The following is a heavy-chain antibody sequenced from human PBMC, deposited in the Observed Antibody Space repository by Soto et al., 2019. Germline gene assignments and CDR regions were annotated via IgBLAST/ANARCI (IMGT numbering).Heavy chain of an antibody. Sequence: QVQLQESGPGLVKPSQTLSLTRTVSGGSISSGGYYWSWIRQHPGKGLEWIGYIYYSGSTYYNPSLKSRVTISVDTSKNQFSLKLSSVTAADTAVYYCARDGSGYLEVDYWGQGTLVTVSS. CDR2: IYYSGST. D-gene: IGHD3-22*01. J-gene: IGHJ4*02. CDR1: GGSISSGGYY. CDR3: ARDGSGYLEVDY. V-gene: IGHV4-31*03.